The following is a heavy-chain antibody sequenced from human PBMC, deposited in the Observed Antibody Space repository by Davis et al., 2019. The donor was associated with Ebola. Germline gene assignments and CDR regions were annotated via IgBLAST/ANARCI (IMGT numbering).Heavy chain of an antibody. D-gene: IGHD7-27*01. CDR2: INHSGST. CDR3: ASLTGDPTYFDY. Sequence: PSETLSLTCAVSGYSISSGYYWGWIRQPPGKGLEWIGEINHSGSTNYNPSLKSRVTISVDTSKNQFSLKLSSVTAADTAVYYCASLTGDPTYFDYWGQGTLVTVSS. CDR1: GYSISSGYY. J-gene: IGHJ4*02. V-gene: IGHV4-38-2*01.